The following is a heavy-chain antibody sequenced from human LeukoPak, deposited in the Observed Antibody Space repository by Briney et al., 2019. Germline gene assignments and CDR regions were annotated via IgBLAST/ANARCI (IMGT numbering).Heavy chain of an antibody. D-gene: IGHD1-14*01. J-gene: IGHJ5*02. Sequence: PSETLSLTCAVYGGSFSGYYWGRIRQPPGKGLEWIGSIYYSGSTYYNPSLKSRVTISVDTSKNQFSLKLSSVTAADTAVYYCAREGINWFDPWGQGTLVTVSS. CDR1: GGSFSGYY. V-gene: IGHV4-34*01. CDR3: AREGINWFDP. CDR2: IYYSGST.